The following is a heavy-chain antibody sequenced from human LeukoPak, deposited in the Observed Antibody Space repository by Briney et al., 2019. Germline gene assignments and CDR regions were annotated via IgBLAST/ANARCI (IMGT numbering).Heavy chain of an antibody. CDR3: AKASEEAPPSYSSGWYPVDY. CDR2: ISWNSGSI. D-gene: IGHD6-19*01. Sequence: GGSLRLSCAASGFTFDDYAMHWVRQAPGKGLEWVSGISWNSGSIGYADSVKGRFTISRDNAKNSLYLQMNSLRAEDTALYYCAKASEEAPPSYSSGWYPVDYWGQGTLVTVSS. J-gene: IGHJ4*02. CDR1: GFTFDDYA. V-gene: IGHV3-9*01.